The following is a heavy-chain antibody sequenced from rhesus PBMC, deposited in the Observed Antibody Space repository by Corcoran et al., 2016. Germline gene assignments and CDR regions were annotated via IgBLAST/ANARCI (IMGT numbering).Heavy chain of an antibody. J-gene: IGHJ4*01. CDR3: ASTDCSNSDCSSGDL. D-gene: IGHD2-15*01. V-gene: IGHV4-93*01. CDR2: FFGGRTIT. Sequence: QVQESGPTVVKPSETLSLTCTVSGGSIRCNYWWTWIRQSPGKGLEWIGGFFGGRTITEYTPFFKSRVSISTDTSKNQVSLKMTSVTAADTAVYYCASTDCSNSDCSSGDLWGQGVLVTVTS. CDR1: GGSIRCNYW.